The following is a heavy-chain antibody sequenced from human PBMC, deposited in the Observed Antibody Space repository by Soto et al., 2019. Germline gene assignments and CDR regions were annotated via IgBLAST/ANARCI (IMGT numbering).Heavy chain of an antibody. CDR2: IRSKANSYAT. CDR3: TRHDSNYDFWSGSPPRYGMHV. Sequence: GGSLRLSCAASGFTLSGSAMHWVRQASGKGLEWVGRIRSKANSYATAYAASVKGRFTISRDDSKNTAYLQMNSLKTEDTAVYYCTRHDSNYDFWSGSPPRYGMHVWGQGTTVTVSS. V-gene: IGHV3-73*01. J-gene: IGHJ6*02. D-gene: IGHD3-3*01. CDR1: GFTLSGSA.